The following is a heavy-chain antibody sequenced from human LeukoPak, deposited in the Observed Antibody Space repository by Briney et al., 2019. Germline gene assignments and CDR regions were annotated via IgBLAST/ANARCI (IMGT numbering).Heavy chain of an antibody. J-gene: IGHJ5*02. V-gene: IGHV4-39*01. CDR2: IYYSGNT. CDR3: ASPCPWFDP. CDR1: GGSISSSNYY. Sequence: SETLSLTCTVSGGSISSSNYYWGWIRQPPGKGLEWIGSIYYSGNTYYSPSLKSRVSISVDTSKNQFSLNLTSVTAAATAVYYCASPCPWFDPWGQGTLVTVSS.